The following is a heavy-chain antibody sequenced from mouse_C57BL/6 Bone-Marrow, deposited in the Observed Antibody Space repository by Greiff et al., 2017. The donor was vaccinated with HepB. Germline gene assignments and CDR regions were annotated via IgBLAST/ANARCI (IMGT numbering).Heavy chain of an antibody. Sequence: DVHLVESGGGLVKPGGSLKLSCAASGFTFSDYGMHWVRQAPEKGLEWVAYISSGSSTIYYADTVKGRVTISRDNAKNTLFLQMTSLRSEDTAMYYCARKPVYYYGSRYWYFDVWGTGTTVTVSS. CDR2: ISSGSSTI. J-gene: IGHJ1*03. V-gene: IGHV5-17*01. CDR1: GFTFSDYG. CDR3: ARKPVYYYGSRYWYFDV. D-gene: IGHD1-1*01.